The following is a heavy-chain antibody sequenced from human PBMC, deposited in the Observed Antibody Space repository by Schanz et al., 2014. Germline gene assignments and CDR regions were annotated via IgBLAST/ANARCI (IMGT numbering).Heavy chain of an antibody. J-gene: IGHJ3*02. CDR1: GGTLSSYT. CDR3: ARDRWNYEGGIFDI. D-gene: IGHD1-7*01. Sequence: QVRLVQSGAEAREPGSSVKVSCKASGGTLSSYTISWVRQAPGQGPEWIGRFMPFLGITNLAQKFQDRVTMTADKATSTAYMELSGLRSEDTAMYYCARDRWNYEGGIFDIWGQGPMVTVSS. CDR2: FMPFLGIT. V-gene: IGHV1-69*08.